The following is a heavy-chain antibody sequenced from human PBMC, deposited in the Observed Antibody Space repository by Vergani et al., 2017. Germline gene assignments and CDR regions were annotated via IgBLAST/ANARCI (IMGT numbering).Heavy chain of an antibody. D-gene: IGHD3-22*01. V-gene: IGHV3-7*01. CDR1: GFTFSSYW. Sequence: EVQLVESGGGLVQPGGSLRLSCAASGFTFSSYWMSWVRQAPGKGLEWVANIKQDGSEKYYVYSVKGRFTISRDNAKNSLYLPVNSLRADDTAVYYCARDLRTYYYDSSGYSGDYWGQGTLVTVSS. CDR3: ARDLRTYYYDSSGYSGDY. J-gene: IGHJ4*02. CDR2: IKQDGSEK.